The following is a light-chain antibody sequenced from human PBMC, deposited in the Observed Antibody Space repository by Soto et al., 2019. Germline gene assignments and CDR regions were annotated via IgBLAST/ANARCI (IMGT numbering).Light chain of an antibody. CDR1: SSNIGNNA. J-gene: IGLJ2*01. Sequence: QSVLTQPPSVSEAPRQRVTISCSGSSSNIGNNAVNWYQQLPGKAPKLLIYYDDLLPSGVSDRFSGSKSGTSASLAISGLQAEDDAYYYCSAWDDSLNGVVFGGGTKRTVL. CDR3: SAWDDSLNGVV. CDR2: YDD. V-gene: IGLV1-36*01.